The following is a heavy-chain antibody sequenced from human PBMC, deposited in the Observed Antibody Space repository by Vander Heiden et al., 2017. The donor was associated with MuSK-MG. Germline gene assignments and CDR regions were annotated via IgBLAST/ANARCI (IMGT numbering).Heavy chain of an antibody. J-gene: IGHJ4*02. D-gene: IGHD6-6*01. CDR2: IIPIFNTA. CDR3: ARDLGSIEDY. CDR1: GGTFSTYA. V-gene: IGHV1-69*01. Sequence: QVRLVQSEAEVKRPGSSVKVSCKASGGTFSTYAISWVRQAPGQGLEWMGGIIPIFNTAYYAQKFQGRVTITADESTTTAYMKLSSLTSEDTAMYFCARDLGSIEDYWGQGTLLTVSS.